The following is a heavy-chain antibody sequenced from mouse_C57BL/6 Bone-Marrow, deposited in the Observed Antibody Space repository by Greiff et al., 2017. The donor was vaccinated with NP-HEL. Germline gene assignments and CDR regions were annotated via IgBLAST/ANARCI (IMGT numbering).Heavy chain of an antibody. J-gene: IGHJ2*01. V-gene: IGHV2-6*01. CDR2: IWGVGST. CDR3: ASFQFITTVEFDY. CDR1: GFSLTSYG. D-gene: IGHD1-1*01. Sequence: VKLMESGPGLVAPSQSLSITCTVSGFSLTSYGVDWVRQSPGKGLEWLGVIWGVGSTNYNSALKSRLSISKDNSKSQVFLKMNSLQTDDTSMYYCASFQFITTVEFDYGGQGTTLTVSS.